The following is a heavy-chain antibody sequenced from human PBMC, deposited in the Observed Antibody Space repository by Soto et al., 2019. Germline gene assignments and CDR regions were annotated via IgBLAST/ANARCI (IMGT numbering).Heavy chain of an antibody. J-gene: IGHJ6*02. Sequence: VQLVQSGAEVKKPGSSVKVSCKASGGTFSSYAISWVRQAPGQGLEWMGGIIPIFGTANYAQKFQGRVTITADESTSTAYMELSSLRSEDTAVYYCARNPGTVTTVFYYYGMDVWGQGTTVTVSS. CDR1: GGTFSSYA. CDR3: ARNPGTVTTVFYYYGMDV. D-gene: IGHD4-4*01. CDR2: IIPIFGTA. V-gene: IGHV1-69*01.